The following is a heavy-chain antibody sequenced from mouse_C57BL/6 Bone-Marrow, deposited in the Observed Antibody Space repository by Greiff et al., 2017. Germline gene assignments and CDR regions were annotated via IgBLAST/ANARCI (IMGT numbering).Heavy chain of an antibody. Sequence: VQLQQSGAELVRPGASVKLSCTASGFNIKNDYMHWVKQRPEQGLEWIGWIDPENGDTESASKFQGKATITADTASNTAYLQLSSLTSEDTAVYYCTTESYSCYLDCWGHGTTRAVSS. CDR2: IDPENGDT. CDR1: GFNIKNDY. D-gene: IGHD2-12*01. V-gene: IGHV14-4*01. J-gene: IGHJ2*01. CDR3: TTESYSCYLDC.